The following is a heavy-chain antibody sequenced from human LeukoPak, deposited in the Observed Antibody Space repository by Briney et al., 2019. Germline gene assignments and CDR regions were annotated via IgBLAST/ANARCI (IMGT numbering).Heavy chain of an antibody. J-gene: IGHJ4*02. CDR2: IYYSGST. D-gene: IGHD2-15*01. CDR1: GGSFTTYY. Sequence: SETLSLTCTVSGGSFTTYYWSWIRQPPGKGLEWIGYIYYSGSTNYNPSLKSRVTISVDTSKNQFSLKLSSVTAADTAVYYCARVYCSGGSCYYFDQWGQGTLVTVSS. CDR3: ARVYCSGGSCYYFDQ. V-gene: IGHV4-59*08.